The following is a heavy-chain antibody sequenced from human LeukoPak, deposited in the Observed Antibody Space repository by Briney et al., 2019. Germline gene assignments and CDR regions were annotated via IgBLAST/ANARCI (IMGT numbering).Heavy chain of an antibody. CDR1: GFTFSSYW. D-gene: IGHD3-3*01. Sequence: GGSLRLSCAASGFTFSSYWMSWVRQAPGKGLEWVANIEQDGSEKYYVDSVKGRFTISRDNAKNSLYLQMNSLRAEDTAVYYCARGLDYDFWSGYRNDAFDIWGQGTMVTVSS. CDR2: IEQDGSEK. J-gene: IGHJ3*02. V-gene: IGHV3-7*01. CDR3: ARGLDYDFWSGYRNDAFDI.